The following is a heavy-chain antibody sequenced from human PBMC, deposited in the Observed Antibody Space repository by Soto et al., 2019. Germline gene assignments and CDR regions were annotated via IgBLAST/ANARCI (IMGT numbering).Heavy chain of an antibody. CDR2: ISAYNGNT. CDR3: ARGTIAARPDFPPGMDV. CDR1: GYTFTSYC. D-gene: IGHD6-6*01. J-gene: IGHJ6*02. Sequence: ASVKVSCKASGYTFTSYCISWVRQAPGQGLEWMGWISAYNGNTNYAQKLQGRVTMTTDTFTSTAYMELRSLRSDDTAVYYCARGTIAARPDFPPGMDVWGQGTTVTVSS. V-gene: IGHV1-18*04.